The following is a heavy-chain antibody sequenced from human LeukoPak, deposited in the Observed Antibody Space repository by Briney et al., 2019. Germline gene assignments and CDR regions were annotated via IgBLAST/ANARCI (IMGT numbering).Heavy chain of an antibody. CDR2: ISGSGGST. V-gene: IGHV3-23*01. J-gene: IGHJ4*02. D-gene: IGHD3-3*01. CDR3: ARDQRLDYDFWSGYSL. CDR1: GFTFSSYA. Sequence: QTGGSLRLSCAASGFTFSSYAMTWVRQAPGKGLEWVSAISGSGGSTYYADSVKGRFTISRDNSKNTLYLQMNSLRAEDTAVYYCARDQRLDYDFWSGYSLWGQGTQVTVSS.